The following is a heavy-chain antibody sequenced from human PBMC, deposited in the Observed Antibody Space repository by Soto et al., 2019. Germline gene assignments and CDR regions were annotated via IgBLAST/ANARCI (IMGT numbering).Heavy chain of an antibody. V-gene: IGHV3-73*01. D-gene: IGHD3-16*02. CDR1: GLTVSGSA. J-gene: IGHJ3*02. Sequence: EVQLVESGGGLVQPGGSLKLSCAASGLTVSGSAVHWVRQASGKGLEWVGRIRSTTNSYATAYAASVKGRITISRDDSKNTAYLQMTSLKTEDTAVYYNTSHMVELSLPRAFDIWGQGTMVTVSS. CDR3: TSHMVELSLPRAFDI. CDR2: IRSTTNSYAT.